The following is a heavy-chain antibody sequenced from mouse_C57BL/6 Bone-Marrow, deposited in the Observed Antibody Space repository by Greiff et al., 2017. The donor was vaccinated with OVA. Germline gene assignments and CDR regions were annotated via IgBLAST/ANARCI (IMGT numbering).Heavy chain of an antibody. D-gene: IGHD2-5*01. J-gene: IGHJ2*01. CDR2: IYPRSGNT. V-gene: IGHV1-81*01. CDR1: GYTFTSYG. Sequence: LQESGAELARPGASVKLSCKASGYTFTSYGISWVKQRTGQGLEWIGEIYPRSGNTYYNEKFKGKATLTADKSSSTAYMELRSLTSEDSAVYFCAREGYSNRFDYWGQGTTLTVSS. CDR3: AREGYSNRFDY.